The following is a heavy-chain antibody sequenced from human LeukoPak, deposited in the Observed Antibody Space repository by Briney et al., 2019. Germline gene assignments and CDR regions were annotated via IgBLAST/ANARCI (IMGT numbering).Heavy chain of an antibody. CDR2: IYYSGST. D-gene: IGHD2-2*01. CDR1: GGSISSYY. V-gene: IGHV4-59*08. J-gene: IGHJ4*02. CDR3: ARHPTLSFRGYYFDY. Sequence: SETLSLTCTVSGGSISSYYWSWIRQPPGKGLEWIGYIYYSGSTNYNPSLKSRVTISVDTSKNQFSLKLSSVTAADTAVYYCARHPTLSFRGYYFDYWGQGTLVTVSS.